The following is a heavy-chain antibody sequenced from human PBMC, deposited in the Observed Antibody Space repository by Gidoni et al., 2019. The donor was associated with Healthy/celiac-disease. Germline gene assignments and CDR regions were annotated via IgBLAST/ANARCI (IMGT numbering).Heavy chain of an antibody. CDR1: GGTFSRYA. V-gene: IGHV1-69*06. Sequence: QVPLVQSGAEVKKPGSSVKVSCKASGGTFSRYAISWVRQAPGQGLEWMGGTIPIFGTANYEQKFQGRVTITADKSTSTAYMELSSLRSEDTAVYYCARALQSSYGFGESDYWGQGTLVTVSS. CDR2: TIPIFGTA. D-gene: IGHD3-10*01. CDR3: ARALQSSYGFGESDY. J-gene: IGHJ4*02.